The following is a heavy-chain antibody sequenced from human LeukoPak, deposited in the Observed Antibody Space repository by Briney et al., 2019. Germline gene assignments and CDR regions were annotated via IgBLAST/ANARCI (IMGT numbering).Heavy chain of an antibody. CDR2: ISSNGGST. Sequence: GGSLRLSCAASGFTFSSYAMHWVRQAPGKGLEYVSAISSNGGSTYYANSVKGRFTISRDNSKNTLYLQMGSLRAEDMAVYYCARLGPLDYWGQGTLVTVSS. V-gene: IGHV3-64*01. J-gene: IGHJ4*02. CDR3: ARLGPLDY. CDR1: GFTFSSYA.